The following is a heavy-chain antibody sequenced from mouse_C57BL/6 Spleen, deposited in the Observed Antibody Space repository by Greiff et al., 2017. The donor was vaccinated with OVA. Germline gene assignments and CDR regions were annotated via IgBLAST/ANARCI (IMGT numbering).Heavy chain of an antibody. Sequence: QVHLQQPGAELVRPGSSVKLSFKASGYTFTSYWMDWVKQRPGQGLKWIGNIYPSDSETHYNQKFKDKATLTVDKSSSTAYMQLSSLTSEDSAVYYCARSGVTTVYAMDYWGQGTSVTVSS. CDR2: IYPSDSET. CDR3: ARSGVTTVYAMDY. D-gene: IGHD1-1*01. V-gene: IGHV1-61*01. CDR1: GYTFTSYW. J-gene: IGHJ4*01.